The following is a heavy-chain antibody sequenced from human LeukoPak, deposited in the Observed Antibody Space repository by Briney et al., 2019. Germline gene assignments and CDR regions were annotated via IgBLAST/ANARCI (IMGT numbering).Heavy chain of an antibody. Sequence: SETLSLTCTVSGGSISSSSYYWGWIRQPPGKGLEWIGSIYFSGSTYYNPSLKSRVTISVDTSKNQFSLKLSSVTAADTAVYYCARDRLQGNWFDPWGQGTLVTVSS. J-gene: IGHJ5*02. CDR3: ARDRLQGNWFDP. CDR1: GGSISSSSYY. CDR2: IYFSGST. V-gene: IGHV4-39*07.